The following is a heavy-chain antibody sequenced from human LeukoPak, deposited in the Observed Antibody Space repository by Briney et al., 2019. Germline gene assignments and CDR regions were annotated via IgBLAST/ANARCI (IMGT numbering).Heavy chain of an antibody. CDR2: INHSGST. CDR1: GGSFSGYY. V-gene: IGHV4-34*01. J-gene: IGHJ2*01. Sequence: PSETLSLTCAVYGGSFSGYYWSWIRQPPGKGLEWIGEINHSGSTNYNPSLKSRVTISVDTSKNQFSLKLSSVTAADTAVYYCARLQDDVVERYFDVWGRGTLVTVSS. CDR3: ARLQDDVVERYFDV. D-gene: IGHD2-21*01.